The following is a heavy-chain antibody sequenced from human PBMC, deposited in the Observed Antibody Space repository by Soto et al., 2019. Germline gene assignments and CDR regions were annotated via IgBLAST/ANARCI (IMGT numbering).Heavy chain of an antibody. D-gene: IGHD3-3*01. V-gene: IGHV1-3*01. CDR2: YTPGISNT. Sequence: ASVKLSCKVAGYTFTRYAVHWALQAPVQRLDWLDWYTPGISNTKYAQQYQRRVTITRDTSPITAYMEPSSLRAEATAVYHSAMPPNDFWKPRGYYYGLDLWGQGTTVTLS. CDR3: AMPPNDFWKPRGYYYGLDL. J-gene: IGHJ6*02. CDR1: GYTFTRYA.